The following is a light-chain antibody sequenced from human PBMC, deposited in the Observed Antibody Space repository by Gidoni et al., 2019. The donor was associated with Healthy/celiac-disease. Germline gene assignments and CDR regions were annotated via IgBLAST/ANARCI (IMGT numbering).Light chain of an antibody. V-gene: IGLV3-25*03. CDR1: ALPKQY. Sequence: SYELTQPRSVSVSPGQTARITCSGDALPKQYAYWYQQKPGQPPMLVIYKDSERPSGIPERFSGSSSGTAVTLTISGVQAEDEADYYCQSADSRGTYYVFGTGTKVTVL. CDR2: KDS. CDR3: QSADSRGTYYV. J-gene: IGLJ1*01.